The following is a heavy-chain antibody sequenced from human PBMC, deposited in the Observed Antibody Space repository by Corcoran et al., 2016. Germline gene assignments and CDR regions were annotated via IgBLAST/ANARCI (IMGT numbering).Heavy chain of an antibody. CDR1: GFTFSSYG. D-gene: IGHD2-15*01. V-gene: IGHV3-30*18. CDR3: AKPLAKYSLHNWFDP. Sequence: QVQLVESGGGVVQPGRSLRLSCAASGFTFSSYGMHWVRQAPGKGLEWVAVISYDGSNKYYADSVKGRFTISRDNSKNTLYLQMNSLRAEDTAVYYCAKPLAKYSLHNWFDPWGQGTLVTVSS. J-gene: IGHJ5*02. CDR2: ISYDGSNK.